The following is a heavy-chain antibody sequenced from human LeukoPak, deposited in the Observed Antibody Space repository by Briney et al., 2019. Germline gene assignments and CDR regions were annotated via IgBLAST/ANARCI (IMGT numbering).Heavy chain of an antibody. J-gene: IGHJ4*02. CDR3: ARPLDAVAGTSSDY. CDR1: GYSFTNYW. D-gene: IGHD6-19*01. CDR2: IYPGDSDT. V-gene: IGHV5-51*03. Sequence: PGESLKISRKGSGYSFTNYWIGWVRQLPGKGLEWMGVIYPGDSDTKYSPSFQGQVTISGDKSISTPYLHWSSLKASDTAMYYCARPLDAVAGTSSDYWGQGTLLTVSS.